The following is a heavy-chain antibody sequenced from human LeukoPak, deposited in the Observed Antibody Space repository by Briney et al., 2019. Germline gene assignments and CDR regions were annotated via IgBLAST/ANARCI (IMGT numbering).Heavy chain of an antibody. J-gene: IGHJ4*02. CDR1: GGSISSGGYS. CDR2: IYLSGST. CDR3: AREEFCNGGGCSFGS. V-gene: IGHV4-30-2*01. Sequence: SETLSLTCAVSGGSISSGGYSWSWIRQPPGKVLEWIGYIYLSGSTNYNPSLKSRVTVSLDTSKNHFSLNLSSVTAADTAMYYCAREEFCNGGGCSFGSWGQGALVTVSS. D-gene: IGHD2-15*01.